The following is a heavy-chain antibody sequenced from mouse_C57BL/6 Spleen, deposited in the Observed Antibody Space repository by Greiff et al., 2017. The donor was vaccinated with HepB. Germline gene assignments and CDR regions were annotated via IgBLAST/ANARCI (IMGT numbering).Heavy chain of an antibody. Sequence: QVQLQQSVAELARPGASVKMSCKASGYTFTSYTMHWVKQRPGQGLEWIGYINPSSGYTKYNQKFKDKATLTADKSSSTAYMQLSSLTSEDSAVYYLARERDYGSSYGYFDVWGTGTTVTVSS. CDR1: GYTFTSYT. CDR3: ARERDYGSSYGYFDV. J-gene: IGHJ1*03. CDR2: INPSSGYT. V-gene: IGHV1-4*01. D-gene: IGHD1-1*01.